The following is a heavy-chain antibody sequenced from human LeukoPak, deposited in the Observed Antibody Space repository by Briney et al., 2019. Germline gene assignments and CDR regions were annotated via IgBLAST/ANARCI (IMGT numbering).Heavy chain of an antibody. CDR2: INSDGSST. CDR1: GFTFSSYW. D-gene: IGHD3-10*01. CDR3: ARVRYGSGSLDAFDI. J-gene: IGHJ3*02. Sequence: GSLRPSCAASGFTFSSYWMHWVRQAPGKGLVWVSRINSDGSSTSYADSVKGRFTISRDNAKNTLYLQMNSLRAEDTAVYYCARVRYGSGSLDAFDIWGQGTMVTVSS. V-gene: IGHV3-74*01.